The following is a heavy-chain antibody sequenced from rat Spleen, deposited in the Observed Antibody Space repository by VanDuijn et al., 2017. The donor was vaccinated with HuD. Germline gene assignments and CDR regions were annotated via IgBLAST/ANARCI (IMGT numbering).Heavy chain of an antibody. CDR2: ISPSGGST. V-gene: IGHV5-19*01. Sequence: EVQLVESGGGLVQPGRSLKLSCAASGFTFSNYGMHWIRQAPTKGLEWVASISPSGGSTYYRDSVKGRFTISRDNAKTTLYLQMDSLRSEDTATYYCTRHDYSGVITNWFAYWGQGTLVTVSS. J-gene: IGHJ3*01. CDR1: GFTFSNYG. CDR3: TRHDYSGVITNWFAY. D-gene: IGHD1-7*01.